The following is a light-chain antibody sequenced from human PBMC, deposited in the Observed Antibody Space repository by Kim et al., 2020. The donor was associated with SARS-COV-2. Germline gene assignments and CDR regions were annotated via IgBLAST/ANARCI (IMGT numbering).Light chain of an antibody. J-gene: IGLJ1*01. Sequence: QSVLTQPPSRSGTPGQRVTISCSGGSSNIGSNAVSWYQQLPGTAPKLLIYRNDQRPSGVPDRFSGSKSGTSASLAISGHQSEDEADYYCASWDDSLNGYVFGTGTKVTVL. CDR1: SSNIGSNA. V-gene: IGLV1-44*01. CDR3: ASWDDSLNGYV. CDR2: RND.